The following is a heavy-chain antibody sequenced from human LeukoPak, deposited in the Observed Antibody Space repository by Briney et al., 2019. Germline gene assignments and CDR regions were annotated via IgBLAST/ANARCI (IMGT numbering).Heavy chain of an antibody. J-gene: IGHJ4*02. CDR3: AKDGGGSSWSYFDY. CDR1: GFTFSSYA. D-gene: IGHD6-13*01. Sequence: GRSLRLSCAASGFTFSSYAMHWVRQAPGKGLEWVAVISYDGSNKYYADSVKGRFTISRDNSKNTLYLQMNSLRAEDTAVYYCAKDGGGSSWSYFDYWGQGTLVTVSS. CDR2: ISYDGSNK. V-gene: IGHV3-30-3*01.